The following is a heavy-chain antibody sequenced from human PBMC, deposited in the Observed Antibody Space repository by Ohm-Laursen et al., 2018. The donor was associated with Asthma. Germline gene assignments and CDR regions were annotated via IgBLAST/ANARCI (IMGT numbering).Heavy chain of an antibody. Sequence: SETLSLTCTVSGGSVSSGSYYWSWIRQPPGKGLEWIGYISYSGSTNYNPSLKSRVTISVDTSKKQFSLKLSSVTAADTAVYYCARGRPIYCSSTSCPNWFDPWGQGTLVTVSS. J-gene: IGHJ5*02. CDR1: GGSVSSGSYY. CDR3: ARGRPIYCSSTSCPNWFDP. V-gene: IGHV4-61*01. CDR2: ISYSGST. D-gene: IGHD2-2*01.